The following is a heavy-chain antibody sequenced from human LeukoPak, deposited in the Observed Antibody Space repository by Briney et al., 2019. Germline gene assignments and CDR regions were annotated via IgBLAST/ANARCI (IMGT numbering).Heavy chain of an antibody. V-gene: IGHV3-48*04. D-gene: IGHD3-10*01. CDR1: GFTVSSNS. CDR3: ATGREELLWFGEFTD. CDR2: ISSSGSTI. J-gene: IGHJ4*02. Sequence: PGGSLRLSCTVSGFTVSSNSMSWVRQAPGKGLEWVSYISSSGSTIYYADSVKGRFTISRDNAKNSLYLQMNSLRAEDTAVYYCATGREELLWFGEFTDWGQGTLVTVSS.